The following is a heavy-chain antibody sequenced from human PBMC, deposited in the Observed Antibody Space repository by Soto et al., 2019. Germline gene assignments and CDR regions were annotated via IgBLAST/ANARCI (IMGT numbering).Heavy chain of an antibody. J-gene: IGHJ5*02. Sequence: SSETLSLTCTVSGGPISSGNYYWSWIRQPPGKGLEWIGYIYYSGSTYSNPSLKSRLNISVDTSENQFSLKLSSVTAADTAVYYCARVSFGEFPKSDPWGQGTLVTVSS. CDR3: ARVSFGEFPKSDP. CDR2: IYYSGST. V-gene: IGHV4-30-4*01. CDR1: GGPISSGNYY. D-gene: IGHD3-10*01.